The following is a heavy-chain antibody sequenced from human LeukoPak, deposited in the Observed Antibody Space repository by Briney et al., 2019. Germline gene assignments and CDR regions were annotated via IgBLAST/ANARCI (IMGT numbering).Heavy chain of an antibody. Sequence: ASVKVSCKASGYTFTSYAMNWVRQAPGQGLEWMGWINTNTGNPTYAQGFTGRFVFSLDTSVSTAYLQISSLKAEDTAVYYCARSVGYCSSTSCYTYYFDYWGQGTLVTVSS. CDR1: GYTFTSYA. CDR2: INTNTGNP. D-gene: IGHD2-2*01. CDR3: ARSVGYCSSTSCYTYYFDY. V-gene: IGHV7-4-1*02. J-gene: IGHJ4*02.